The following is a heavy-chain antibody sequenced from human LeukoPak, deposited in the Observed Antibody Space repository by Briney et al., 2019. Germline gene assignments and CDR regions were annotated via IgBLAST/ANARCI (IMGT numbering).Heavy chain of an antibody. J-gene: IGHJ4*02. CDR3: AKATAGYYNFDY. Sequence: GGSLRLSCAASGFTFDDYVMHWVRQIPGKGLEWVSGISWNSGNIHYADSVKGRFTISRDNANNSLYLQMNSLRAEDTALYYCAKATAGYYNFDYWGQGTLVTVSS. CDR2: ISWNSGNI. D-gene: IGHD3-9*01. CDR1: GFTFDDYV. V-gene: IGHV3-9*01.